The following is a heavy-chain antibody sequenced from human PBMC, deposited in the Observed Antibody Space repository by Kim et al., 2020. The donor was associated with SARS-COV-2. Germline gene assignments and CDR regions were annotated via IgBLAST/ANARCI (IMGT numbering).Heavy chain of an antibody. CDR3: AKDIGGGGDAFDI. V-gene: IGHV3-9*01. D-gene: IGHD2-15*01. J-gene: IGHJ3*02. Sequence: ADSVQGRFTISRDNPKNSLYLQMNSLRAEDTALYYCAKDIGGGGDAFDIWGQGTMVTVSS.